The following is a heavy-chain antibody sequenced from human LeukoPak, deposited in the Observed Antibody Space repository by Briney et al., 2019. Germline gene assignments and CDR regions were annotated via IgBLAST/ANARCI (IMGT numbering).Heavy chain of an antibody. V-gene: IGHV3-23*01. CDR2: ISGSGGST. CDR1: GFTFSSYA. D-gene: IGHD3-3*01. CDR3: AKATHYDFWSGYYFDY. Sequence: GGSLRLSCAASGFTFSSYAMSWVRQAPGKGLEWVSAISGSGGSTYYADSVKGRFTISRDNSKNTLYLQMNSLRAEDTAVYYCAKATHYDFWSGYYFDYWGQGTLVTVSS. J-gene: IGHJ4*02.